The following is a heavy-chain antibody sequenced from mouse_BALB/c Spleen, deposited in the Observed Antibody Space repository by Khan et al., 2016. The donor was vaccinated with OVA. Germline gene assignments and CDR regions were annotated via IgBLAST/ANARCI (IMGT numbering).Heavy chain of an antibody. J-gene: IGHJ3*01. Sequence: EVHLVESGGGLVKPGGSLKLSCAASGFTFSNYAMSWVRQTPEKRLKWVATISSGGSYPYFPDSVQGRFTISRDHAKNTLSLQMSSLRSEDTAIYYFARELFTTVVATPCAYWGQGTLVTVSA. V-gene: IGHV5-9-3*01. CDR3: ARELFTTVVATPCAY. CDR2: ISSGGSYP. D-gene: IGHD1-1*01. CDR1: GFTFSNYA.